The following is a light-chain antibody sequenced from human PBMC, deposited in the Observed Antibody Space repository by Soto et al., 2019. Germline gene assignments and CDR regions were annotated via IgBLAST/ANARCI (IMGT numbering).Light chain of an antibody. Sequence: EIVMTQSPATLSVSPGERATLSCRASQSVSSSYSAWYQKKPGQAPRLLIYGATSRATGIPARFSGSGSGTDFTLTISRLEPEDFAVYYCQQYSSWPETFGQGTKVEIK. CDR3: QQYSSWPET. CDR1: QSVSSSY. V-gene: IGKV3-20*01. J-gene: IGKJ2*01. CDR2: GAT.